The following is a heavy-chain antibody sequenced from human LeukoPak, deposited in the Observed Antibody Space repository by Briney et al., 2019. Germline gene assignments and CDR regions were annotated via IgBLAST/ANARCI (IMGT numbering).Heavy chain of an antibody. V-gene: IGHV3-30*18. J-gene: IGHJ4*02. CDR1: GFTFSSYG. Sequence: GGSLRLSCAASGFTFSSYGMHWVRQAPGKGLEWVAVISYDGSNKYYADSVKGRFTISRDNSKNTLYLQMNSLRVEDTAVYYCAKEQFDYWGQGTLVTVSS. CDR3: AKEQFDY. CDR2: ISYDGSNK.